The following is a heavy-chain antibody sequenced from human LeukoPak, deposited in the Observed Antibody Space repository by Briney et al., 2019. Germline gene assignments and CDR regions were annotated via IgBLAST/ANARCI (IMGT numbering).Heavy chain of an antibody. D-gene: IGHD4-17*01. V-gene: IGHV3-21*01. CDR2: ISSSSSYI. CDR1: GFTFSSYS. J-gene: IGHJ4*02. Sequence: EGSLRLSCAASGFTFSSYSMNWVRQAPGKGLEWVSSISSSSSYIYYADSVKGRFTISRDNAKNSLYLQMNSLRAEDTAVYYCARWDYGDQFFDYWGQGTLVTVSS. CDR3: ARWDYGDQFFDY.